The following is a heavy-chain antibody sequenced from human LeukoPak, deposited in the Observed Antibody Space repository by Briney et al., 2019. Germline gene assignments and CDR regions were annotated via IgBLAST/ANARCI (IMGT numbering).Heavy chain of an antibody. CDR3: ASHSSWRFEY. CDR1: GFIFSDYW. CDR2: IKHDGSEK. D-gene: IGHD6-13*01. J-gene: IGHJ4*02. V-gene: IGHV3-7*01. Sequence: GGSLRLSCPASGFIFSDYWMSWVRQAPGKGLEWVANIKHDGSEKYYVDSVKGRFTNSRDNAKNSLYLQMNSLRVEDTAVYYCASHSSWRFEYWGQGTLVTVSS.